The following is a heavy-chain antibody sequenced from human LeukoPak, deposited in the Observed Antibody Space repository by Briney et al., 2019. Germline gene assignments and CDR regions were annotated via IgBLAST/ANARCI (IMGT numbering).Heavy chain of an antibody. J-gene: IGHJ6*03. CDR1: GGSTSSYY. Sequence: SETLSLTCTVSGGSTSSYYWSWIRQPPGKGLEWIGEINHSGSTNYNPSLKSRVTISVDTSKNQFSLKLSSVTAADTAFYYCARHFRYYDILTGYRTYYMDVWGKGTTVTISS. CDR3: ARHFRYYDILTGYRTYYMDV. CDR2: INHSGST. V-gene: IGHV4-34*01. D-gene: IGHD3-9*01.